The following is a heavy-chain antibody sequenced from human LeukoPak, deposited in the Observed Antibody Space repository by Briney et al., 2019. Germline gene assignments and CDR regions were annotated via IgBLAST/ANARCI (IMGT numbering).Heavy chain of an antibody. CDR1: GFTFSSYS. CDR3: ARGKPSVYAIPDSSGWYDY. V-gene: IGHV3-21*01. J-gene: IGHJ4*02. CDR2: ISSSSSYI. Sequence: GGSLRLSCAASGFTFSSYSMNWVRQAPGKGLEWVSSISSSSSYIYYADSVKGRFTISRDNAKNALYLQMNSLRAEDTAVYYCARGKPSVYAIPDSSGWYDYWGQGTLVTVSS. D-gene: IGHD6-19*01.